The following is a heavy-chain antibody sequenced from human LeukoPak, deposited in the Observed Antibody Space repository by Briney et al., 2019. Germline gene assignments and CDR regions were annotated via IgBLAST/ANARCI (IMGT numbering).Heavy chain of an antibody. J-gene: IGHJ5*02. Sequence: SETLSLTCAVSGGSISSGGYSWSWIRPPPGKGLEWIGYIYHSGSTYYNPSLKSRVTISVDRSKNQFSLKLSSVTAADTAVYYCARDSGSYRFDPWGQGTLVTVSS. CDR1: GGSISSGGYS. D-gene: IGHD1-26*01. V-gene: IGHV4-30-2*01. CDR2: IYHSGST. CDR3: ARDSGSYRFDP.